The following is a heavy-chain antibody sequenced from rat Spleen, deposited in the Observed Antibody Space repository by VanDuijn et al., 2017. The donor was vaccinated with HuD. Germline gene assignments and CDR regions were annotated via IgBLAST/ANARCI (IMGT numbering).Heavy chain of an antibody. CDR3: ARDNNYNWFAY. CDR1: GFSLSSYG. J-gene: IGHJ3*01. V-gene: IGHV2-45*01. D-gene: IGHD1-10*01. Sequence: QVQLKESGPGLVQPSQTLSLTCTVSGFSLSSYGVIWVRQPPGKGLEWMGVMWSGGNTDYNSALKSRLSISRDTSKNQVFLKMNSLQSEDTTTYYCARDNNYNWFAYWGQGTLVTVSS. CDR2: MWSGGNT.